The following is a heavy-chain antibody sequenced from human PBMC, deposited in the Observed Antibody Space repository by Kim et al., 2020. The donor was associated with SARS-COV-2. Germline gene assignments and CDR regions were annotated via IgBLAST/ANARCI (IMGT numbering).Heavy chain of an antibody. CDR3: AKDYRGVATIDY. Sequence: GGSLRLSCAASGFTFINHWMHWVRQAPGKGLVWVSRINTDGYTTNYADSVKGRFTISRDKAKNTLYLEMNSLRAEDTAVYYCAKDYRGVATIDYWGQGTLVTVS. D-gene: IGHD5-12*01. CDR1: GFTFINHW. V-gene: IGHV3-74*01. CDR2: INTDGYTT. J-gene: IGHJ4*02.